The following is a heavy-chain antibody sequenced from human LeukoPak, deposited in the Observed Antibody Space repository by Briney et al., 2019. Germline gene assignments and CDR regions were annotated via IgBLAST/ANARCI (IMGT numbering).Heavy chain of an antibody. CDR3: AKDLHYYGSGSYPDY. CDR1: GFTFSSFA. Sequence: PGGSLRLSCAASGFTFSSFAMHWVRQAPGKGLEWVAVISYDGSNKYYADPVKGRFTISRDNSKNTLYLQMNSLRAEDTAVYYCAKDLHYYGSGSYPDYWGQGTLVTVSS. CDR2: ISYDGSNK. J-gene: IGHJ4*02. V-gene: IGHV3-30-3*01. D-gene: IGHD3-10*01.